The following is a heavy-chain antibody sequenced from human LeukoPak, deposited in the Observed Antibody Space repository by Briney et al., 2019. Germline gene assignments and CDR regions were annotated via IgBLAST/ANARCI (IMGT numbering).Heavy chain of an antibody. D-gene: IGHD2-15*01. CDR1: GGSINNYY. CDR2: IYTRGST. V-gene: IGHV4-4*07. Sequence: SETLSLTCTVSGGSINNYYWSLIRQPAGKGLEWIGRIYTRGSTNYNPSLTSRVTMSVDTSKNQFSLKLSSVTAADTAVYYCARGRYCSADICSGGDAFDIWGQGTMVSVSS. J-gene: IGHJ3*02. CDR3: ARGRYCSADICSGGDAFDI.